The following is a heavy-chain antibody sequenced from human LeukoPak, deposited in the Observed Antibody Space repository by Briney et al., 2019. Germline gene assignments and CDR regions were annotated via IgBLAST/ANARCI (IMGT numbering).Heavy chain of an antibody. J-gene: IGHJ4*02. Sequence: GASVQVSCKASGGTFISYAISWVRQAPGQGLEWMGGIIPIFGTANYAQKFQGRVTITADESTSTAYMELSSLRSEDTAVYYCATLRLGELSLYPPFDYWGQGTLVTVSS. V-gene: IGHV1-69*13. CDR3: ATLRLGELSLYPPFDY. D-gene: IGHD3-16*02. CDR2: IIPIFGTA. CDR1: GGTFISYA.